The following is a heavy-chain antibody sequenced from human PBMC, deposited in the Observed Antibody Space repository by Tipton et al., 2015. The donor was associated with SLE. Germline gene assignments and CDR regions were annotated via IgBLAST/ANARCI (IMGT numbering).Heavy chain of an antibody. V-gene: IGHV3-23*01. D-gene: IGHD2-8*02. CDR3: AKVLVVDGMDV. Sequence: SGFTFSSYAMHWVRQAPGKGLEWVSAISGSGGSTYYADSVKGRFTISRDNSKNTLYLQMNSLRAEDTAVYYCAKVLVVDGMDVWGQGTMVTVSS. CDR2: ISGSGGST. CDR1: GFTFSSYA. J-gene: IGHJ6*02.